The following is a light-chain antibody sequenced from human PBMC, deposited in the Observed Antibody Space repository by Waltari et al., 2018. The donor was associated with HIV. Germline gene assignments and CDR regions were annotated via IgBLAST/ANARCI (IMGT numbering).Light chain of an antibody. J-gene: IGKJ1*01. CDR3: QQYDNWPPT. Sequence: EIAMTQSPVTLSVSPGERATLSCRASQSVSSKLAWYQQKSGQAPRLLIFGASTRATGIPARFSGSGSGTQFTLTINSLQSEDFAFYYCQQYDNWPPTFGQGTRVEIK. V-gene: IGKV3-15*01. CDR2: GAS. CDR1: QSVSSK.